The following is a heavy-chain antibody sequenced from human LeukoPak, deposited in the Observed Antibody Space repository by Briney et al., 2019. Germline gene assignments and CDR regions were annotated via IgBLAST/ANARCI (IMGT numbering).Heavy chain of an antibody. Sequence: SETLSLTCTVSGGSISSGGYYWSGIRQHPGKGLEWIGDIYYSGSTYYNPSLRSRVTKAVDTSKNQFSLKLTSVTAADTAVYYCARARYYYESSGYFSYYFDSWGQGTLVIVSS. CDR3: ARARYYYESSGYFSYYFDS. D-gene: IGHD3-22*01. V-gene: IGHV4-30-4*08. CDR2: IYYSGST. CDR1: GGSISSGGYY. J-gene: IGHJ4*02.